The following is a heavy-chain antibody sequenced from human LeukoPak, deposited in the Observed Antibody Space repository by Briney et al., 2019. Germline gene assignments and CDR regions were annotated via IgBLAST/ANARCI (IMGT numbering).Heavy chain of an antibody. V-gene: IGHV4-38-2*01. CDR2: IYHSGST. J-gene: IGHJ5*02. Sequence: SETLSLTCAVSGYSISSGYYWGWIRQPPGKGLEWIGSIYHSGSTYYNPSLKSRVTISVDTSKNQFSLKLSSVTAADTAVYYCASEYYDFWSGEYNWSDPWGQGTLVTVSS. CDR1: GYSISSGYY. CDR3: ASEYYDFWSGEYNWSDP. D-gene: IGHD3-3*01.